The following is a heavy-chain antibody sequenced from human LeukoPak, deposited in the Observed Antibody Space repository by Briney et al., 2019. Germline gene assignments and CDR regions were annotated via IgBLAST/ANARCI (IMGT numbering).Heavy chain of an antibody. D-gene: IGHD6-6*01. Sequence: SETLSLTCAVYGGSFSGYYWSWIRQPPGKGLEWIGEINHSGSTNYNQSLKSRLTISVDTSKNQFSLKLSSVTAADTAVYYCARGEIEYSSSSFDYWGQGTLVTVSS. CDR3: ARGEIEYSSSSFDY. V-gene: IGHV4-34*01. CDR2: INHSGST. J-gene: IGHJ4*02. CDR1: GGSFSGYY.